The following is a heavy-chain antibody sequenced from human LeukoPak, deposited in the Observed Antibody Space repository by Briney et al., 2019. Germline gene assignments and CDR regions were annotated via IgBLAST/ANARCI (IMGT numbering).Heavy chain of an antibody. V-gene: IGHV4-4*02. CDR3: ARGAYYRYDC. CDR2: VSHTGST. D-gene: IGHD1-26*01. J-gene: IGHJ4*02. CDR1: GGSFSSEYW. Sequence: SVTLSLTCAVSGGSFSSEYWWSWARQPPGKGLEWIGEVSHTGSTNYKPSLKSRVTMSVDRSKNQISLTLSSVTAADTAVYYCARGAYYRYDCWGQGTLVTVSS.